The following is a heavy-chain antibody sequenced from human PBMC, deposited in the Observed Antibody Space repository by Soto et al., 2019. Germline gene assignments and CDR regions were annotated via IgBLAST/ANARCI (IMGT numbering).Heavy chain of an antibody. D-gene: IGHD6-19*01. CDR1: GFTFSNYA. CDR3: RTVAELFDY. J-gene: IGHJ4*02. Sequence: EVQLLESGGALVQPGGSLRLSCAASGFTFSNYAMSWVREAPGKGLEWVSAISRSGGNTYYADSVKGRFTVSRDNSKNTLYLQMNSLRAEDTAVYYCRTVAELFDYWGQGTLVTVSS. V-gene: IGHV3-23*01. CDR2: ISRSGGNT.